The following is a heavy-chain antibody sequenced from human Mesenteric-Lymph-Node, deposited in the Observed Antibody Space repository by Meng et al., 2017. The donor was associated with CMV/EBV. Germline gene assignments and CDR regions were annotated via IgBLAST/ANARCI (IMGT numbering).Heavy chain of an antibody. J-gene: IGHJ4*02. CDR3: ARARTWLGINY. CDR1: GGPFSRYA. D-gene: IGHD6-19*01. Sequence: SCKASGGPFSRYAISWVRQAPGQGLEWLGGIIPIFGTANYAQKFQGRVTITADKSTSTAYMELSSLRSEDTAVYYCARARTWLGINYWGQGTLVTVSS. V-gene: IGHV1-69*06. CDR2: IIPIFGTA.